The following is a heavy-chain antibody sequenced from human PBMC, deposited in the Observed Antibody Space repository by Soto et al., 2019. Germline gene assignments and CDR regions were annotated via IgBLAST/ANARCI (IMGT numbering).Heavy chain of an antibody. CDR2: ISSSSSYI. D-gene: IGHD4-17*01. J-gene: IGHJ3*02. CDR3: VRDKGDYDAFDI. V-gene: IGHV3-21*01. Sequence: GGSLRLSCAASGFTFSSYSMNWVRQAPGKGLEWVSSISSSSSYIYYADSVKGRFTISRDNAKNSLYLQMNSLRAEDTAVYYCVRDKGDYDAFDIWGQGTMVTVSS. CDR1: GFTFSSYS.